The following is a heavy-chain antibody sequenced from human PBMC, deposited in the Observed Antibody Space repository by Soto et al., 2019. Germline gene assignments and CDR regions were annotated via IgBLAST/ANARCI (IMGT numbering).Heavy chain of an antibody. CDR1: GFTFSSYS. J-gene: IGHJ3*02. V-gene: IGHV3-21*01. CDR2: ISSSSSYI. CDR3: ARDWGLRLRPGRSAFDI. D-gene: IGHD3-16*01. Sequence: GGSLRLSCAASGFTFSSYSMNWVRQAPGKGLEWVSSISSSSSYIYYADSVKGRFTISRDNAKNSLYLQMNSLRAEDTAVYYCARDWGLRLRPGRSAFDIWGQGTMVTVSS.